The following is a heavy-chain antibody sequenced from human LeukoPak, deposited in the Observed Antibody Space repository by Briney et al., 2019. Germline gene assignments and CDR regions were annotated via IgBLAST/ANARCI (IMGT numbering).Heavy chain of an antibody. D-gene: IGHD5-18*01. Sequence: ASVKVSCKASGYTFTAYYMHWVRQAPGQGLEWMGWIYPHSGGTRYAQKFQGRATMTRDTSISTAYMELNSLSSDDTAVYYCARDLTAMASFDYWGQGTLVTVSS. V-gene: IGHV1-2*02. J-gene: IGHJ4*02. CDR1: GYTFTAYY. CDR2: IYPHSGGT. CDR3: ARDLTAMASFDY.